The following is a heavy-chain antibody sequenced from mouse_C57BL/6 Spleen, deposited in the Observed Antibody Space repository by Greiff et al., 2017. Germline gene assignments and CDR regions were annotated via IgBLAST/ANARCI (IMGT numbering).Heavy chain of an antibody. CDR3: ARGLLLYAMDH. V-gene: IGHV14-3*01. CDR2: IDPANGNT. CDR1: GFNIKNTY. Sequence: EVQLQQSVAELVRPGSSVKLSCTASGFNIKNTYMHWVKQRPEKGLEWIGGIDPANGNTNYAPKFQGKATITADTSSNTAYLQLSSLTSEDTSIYYCARGLLLYAMDHWAQGSPATVSS. J-gene: IGHJ4*01. D-gene: IGHD2-1*01.